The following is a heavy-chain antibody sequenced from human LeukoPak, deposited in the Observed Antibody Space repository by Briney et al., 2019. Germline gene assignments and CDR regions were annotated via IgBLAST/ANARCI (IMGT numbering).Heavy chain of an antibody. CDR2: IYHSGST. D-gene: IGHD1-1*01. V-gene: IGHV4-38-2*02. J-gene: IGHJ3*02. CDR3: ARDRHPGAFDI. Sequence: LETLSLTCTVSGYSISSGYYWGWIRQPPGKGLEWIGSIYHSGSTYYNPSLKSRVTISVDKSKNQFSLKLSSVTAADTAVYYCARDRHPGAFDIWGQGTMVTVSS. CDR1: GYSISSGYY.